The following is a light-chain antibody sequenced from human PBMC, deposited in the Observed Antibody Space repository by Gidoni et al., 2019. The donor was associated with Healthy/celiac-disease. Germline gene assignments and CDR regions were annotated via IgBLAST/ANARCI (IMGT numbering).Light chain of an antibody. CDR1: QGISRC. J-gene: IGKJ5*01. Sequence: DIHMTQSPSSLSASVGDRVTITCRESQGISRCLDWYQQKPEKAPKYLIYAASNWQSGVTSRLSGSGSGTDYTRTISSLQPEDFATYYCQQDKSYPPTFGQGTRLEIK. V-gene: IGKV1D-16*01. CDR3: QQDKSYPPT. CDR2: AAS.